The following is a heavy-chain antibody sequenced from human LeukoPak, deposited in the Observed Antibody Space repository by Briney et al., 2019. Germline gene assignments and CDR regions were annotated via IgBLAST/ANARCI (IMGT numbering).Heavy chain of an antibody. J-gene: IGHJ4*02. CDR3: ARDYRPIVLLWFGELYNYFDY. CDR1: GFTFSSYA. Sequence: SGGSLRLSCAASGFTFSSYAMHWVRQAPGKGLEWVAVISYDESNKYYADSVKGRFTISRDNSKNTLYLQMNSLRAEDTAVYYCARDYRPIVLLWFGELYNYFDYWGQGTLVTVSS. D-gene: IGHD3-10*01. V-gene: IGHV3-30-3*01. CDR2: ISYDESNK.